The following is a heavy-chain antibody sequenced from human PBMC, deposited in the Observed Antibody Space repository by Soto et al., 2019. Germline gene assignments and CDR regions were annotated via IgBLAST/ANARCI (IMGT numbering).Heavy chain of an antibody. Sequence: GDSVKVSCKASGYTFTSYGISWVRQAPGQGLEWMGWISAYNGNTNYAQKLQGRVTMTTDTSTSTAYMELRSLRSDDTAVYYCAREFKYCSSTSCYAVWFGPWGQGTLVTVSS. CDR2: ISAYNGNT. CDR3: AREFKYCSSTSCYAVWFGP. J-gene: IGHJ5*02. D-gene: IGHD2-2*01. V-gene: IGHV1-18*01. CDR1: GYTFTSYG.